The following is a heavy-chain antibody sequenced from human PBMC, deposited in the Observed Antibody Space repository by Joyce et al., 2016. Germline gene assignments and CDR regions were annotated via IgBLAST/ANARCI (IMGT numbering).Heavy chain of an antibody. CDR2: ISRSSNTI. J-gene: IGHJ6*03. CDR1: GFTFNTYR. V-gene: IGHV3-48*01. Sequence: EVQLVESGGDLVQPGGSLRLSCAASGFTFNTYRMNWARQAPGKGLEGVSYISRSSNTIYYVDSVKGRFTISRDNAKNSLYLQMNSLRAEDTAVYFCARATSYYFYYYMDVWGKGTTVTVSS. CDR3: ARATSYYFYYYMDV.